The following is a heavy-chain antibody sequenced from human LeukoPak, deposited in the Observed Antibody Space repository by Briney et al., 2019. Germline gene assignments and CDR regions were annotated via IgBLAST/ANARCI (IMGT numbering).Heavy chain of an antibody. J-gene: IGHJ4*02. Sequence: SETLSLTCTVSGGSISSSSYYWGWIRQPPGKGLEWIGSIYYSGSTYYNPSLKSRVTISVDTSKNQFSLKLSSVTAADTAVYYCARHPTRSIAVAGGGDYWGQGTLVTVSS. V-gene: IGHV4-39*01. CDR3: ARHPTRSIAVAGGGDY. CDR2: IYYSGST. CDR1: GGSISSSSYY. D-gene: IGHD6-19*01.